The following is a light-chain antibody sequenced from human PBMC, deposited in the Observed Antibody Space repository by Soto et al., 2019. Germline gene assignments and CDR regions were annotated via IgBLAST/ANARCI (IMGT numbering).Light chain of an antibody. CDR2: GAS. Sequence: EIVLTQSPGTLSLSPGERATLSCRASQSVSSSFLAWYQQKPGQAPRLLIYGASSRATGIPDRFSGSGSGTDFTLTISSLQPEDFATYYCQQYYSYPWTFGQGTKVEIK. CDR3: QQYYSYPWT. CDR1: QSVSSSF. V-gene: IGKV3-20*01. J-gene: IGKJ1*01.